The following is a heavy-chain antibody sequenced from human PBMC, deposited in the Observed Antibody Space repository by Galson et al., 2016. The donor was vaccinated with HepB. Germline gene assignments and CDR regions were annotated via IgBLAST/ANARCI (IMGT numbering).Heavy chain of an antibody. CDR2: IVGSGGTT. CDR3: ASQQLWPSFDY. J-gene: IGHJ4*02. V-gene: IGHV3-23*01. CDR1: GFTFSSYV. Sequence: LRLSCAASGFTFSSYVMSWVRQAPGQGLEWVSGIVGSGGTTYYAEPVQGRFIVSRDNSKNILHLQMDSLRVEDTAIYYCASQQLWPSFDYWGQGILVTVSS. D-gene: IGHD5-18*01.